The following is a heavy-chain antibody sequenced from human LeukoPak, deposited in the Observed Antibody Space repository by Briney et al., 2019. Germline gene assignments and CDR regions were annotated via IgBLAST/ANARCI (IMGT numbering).Heavy chain of an antibody. V-gene: IGHV3-23*01. J-gene: IGHJ4*02. CDR2: ISGSGGST. CDR3: AKPYGDYVEYYFDY. CDR1: GFTFSSYA. D-gene: IGHD4-17*01. Sequence: GGSLRLSCAAPGFTFSSYAMSWVRQAPGKGLEWASAISGSGGSTYYADSVKGRFTISRDNSKNTLYLQMNSLRAEDTAVYYCAKPYGDYVEYYFDYWGQGTLVTVSS.